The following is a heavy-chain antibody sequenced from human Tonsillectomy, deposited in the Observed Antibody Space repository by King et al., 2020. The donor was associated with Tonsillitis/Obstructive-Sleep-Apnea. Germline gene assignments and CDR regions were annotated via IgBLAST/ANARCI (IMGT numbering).Heavy chain of an antibody. Sequence: QLVQSGAEVKKPGASVKVSCKASGYTFTRYGISWVRQAPGKGLEWMGWISAYNGNTYYAQKLQGRVTMTTDTPTSTAYMELRSLRSDDTAVYYCGRDLDYDSSGYCGGVDYWGQGTLVTVSS. CDR1: GYTFTRYG. D-gene: IGHD3-22*01. J-gene: IGHJ4*02. CDR3: GRDLDYDSSGYCGGVDY. CDR2: ISAYNGNT. V-gene: IGHV1-18*01.